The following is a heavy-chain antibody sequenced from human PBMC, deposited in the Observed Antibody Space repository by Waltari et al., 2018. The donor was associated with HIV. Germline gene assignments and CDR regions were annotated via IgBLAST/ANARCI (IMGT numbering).Heavy chain of an antibody. J-gene: IGHJ3*02. Sequence: QVQLQQWGAGLLKPSETLSLTCAVYGGSFRGYYWSWIRQPPGKGLEWIGEINHSGSTNYNPSLKSRVTISVDTSKNQFSLKLSSVTAADTAVYYCARVKRYSSGWPYAFDIWGQGTMVTVSS. V-gene: IGHV4-34*01. CDR2: INHSGST. CDR3: ARVKRYSSGWPYAFDI. D-gene: IGHD6-19*01. CDR1: GGSFRGYY.